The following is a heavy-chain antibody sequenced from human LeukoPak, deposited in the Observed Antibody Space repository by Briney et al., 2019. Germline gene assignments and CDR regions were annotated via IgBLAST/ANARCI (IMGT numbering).Heavy chain of an antibody. Sequence: SETLSLTCAVYGGSFSGYYWSWIRQPPGKGLEWIGEINHSGSTNYKPSLKSRVTISVDTSKSQFSLKLSSVTAADTAVYYCAREGLVVPAASEHNWFDPWGQGTLVTVSS. J-gene: IGHJ5*02. CDR1: GGSFSGYY. CDR3: AREGLVVPAASEHNWFDP. V-gene: IGHV4-34*01. CDR2: INHSGST. D-gene: IGHD2-2*01.